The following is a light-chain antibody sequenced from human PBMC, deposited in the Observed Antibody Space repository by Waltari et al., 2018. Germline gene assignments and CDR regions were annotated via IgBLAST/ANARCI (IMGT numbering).Light chain of an antibody. CDR1: HSVRRN. Sequence: EIVLTQSPGTLSLSPGERVTLSCRASHSVRRNLAWYQQKPGQAPRLLLYGASIRAPGSPDRFSGSGSGRDFSLTISRLEPEDVAVYYCQHYRSLPVTFGQGTKVEIK. J-gene: IGKJ1*01. CDR2: GAS. V-gene: IGKV3-20*01. CDR3: QHYRSLPVT.